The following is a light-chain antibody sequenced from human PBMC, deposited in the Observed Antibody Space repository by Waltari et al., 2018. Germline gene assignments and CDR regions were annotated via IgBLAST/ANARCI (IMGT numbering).Light chain of an antibody. Sequence: LTQPHSVSVSPGQKDSITCSGYKLGENFVSWYQQRPGQSPVLVIYQDTKRPSGLPDRFAGSKSGNTATLTIRCSQVVDEADYFCQAWQPWTTAFFGAGTHLTVL. CDR1: KLGENF. CDR2: QDT. J-gene: IGLJ1*01. CDR3: QAWQPWTTAF. V-gene: IGLV3-1*01.